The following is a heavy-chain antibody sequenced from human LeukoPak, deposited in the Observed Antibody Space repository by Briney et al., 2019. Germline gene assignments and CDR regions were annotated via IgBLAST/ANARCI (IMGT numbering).Heavy chain of an antibody. CDR3: ARDQNGYYARRAFDI. D-gene: IGHD1-26*01. Sequence: SETLSLTCTMSGGSISTYYWSWIRQPPGKGLEWIGYIYYSGSTKYNPSLKSRVTISVDTSKNQFSLKLSSVTAADTAVYYCARDQNGYYARRAFDIWGQGTMVTVSS. V-gene: IGHV4-59*01. CDR1: GGSISTYY. J-gene: IGHJ3*02. CDR2: IYYSGST.